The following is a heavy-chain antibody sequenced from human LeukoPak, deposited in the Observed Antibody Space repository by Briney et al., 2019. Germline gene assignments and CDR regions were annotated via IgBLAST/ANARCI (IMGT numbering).Heavy chain of an antibody. J-gene: IGHJ5*02. CDR2: ISSDGRTT. CDR1: GFTFSSYW. CDR3: ARDRRNGFDP. V-gene: IGHV3-74*01. Sequence: GGSLRLSCAASGFTFSSYWMHWVRQGPGKGLVWVSRISSDGRTTSYADSVKGRFTISRDNAKNTLYLQMNSLRAEDTAVYYCARDRRNGFDPWGQGTLVTVSS.